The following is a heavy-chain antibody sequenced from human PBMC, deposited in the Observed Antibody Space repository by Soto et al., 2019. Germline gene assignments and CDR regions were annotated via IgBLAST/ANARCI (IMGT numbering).Heavy chain of an antibody. CDR3: ACRDY. Sequence: PSETLSLTCTVSGGSIRSYYWSWIRQPPGKGLEWIGYIYHSGSTNCNPSLKSRVTISVDTSKNQFSLKLSSVTAADTAVYYCACRDYWGQGTLVTVSS. J-gene: IGHJ4*02. V-gene: IGHV4-59*01. CDR2: IYHSGST. CDR1: GGSIRSYY.